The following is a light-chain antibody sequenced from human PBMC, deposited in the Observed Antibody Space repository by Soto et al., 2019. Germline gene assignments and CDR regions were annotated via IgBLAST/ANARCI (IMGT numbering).Light chain of an antibody. CDR3: QQYNSYPFS. CDR2: DAS. V-gene: IGKV1-5*01. CDR1: QSISSW. Sequence: DIQMTQSPSTLSASVGDRVTITCRASQSISSWLAWYQQKPGKAPKLLIYDASSLESGVPSRFSGSGSGTEFTLTISCLQTDEFATYSCQQYNSYPFSFGPGTKVDIK. J-gene: IGKJ3*01.